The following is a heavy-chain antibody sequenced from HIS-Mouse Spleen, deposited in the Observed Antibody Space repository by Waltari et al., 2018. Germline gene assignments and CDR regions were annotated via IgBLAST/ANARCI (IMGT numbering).Heavy chain of an antibody. D-gene: IGHD2-15*01. CDR2: INHSGST. Sequence: QVQLQQWGAGLLKPSETLSLTCAVYGGSFSGYYWSWLRKPPGKGLEWIGEINHSGSTNYNPSLKSRVTISVDTSKNQFSLKLSSVTAADTAVYYCEANPSSGYCSGGSCYQYFQHWGQDTLVTVSS. CDR1: GGSFSGYY. CDR3: EANPSSGYCSGGSCYQYFQH. V-gene: IGHV4-34*01. J-gene: IGHJ1*01.